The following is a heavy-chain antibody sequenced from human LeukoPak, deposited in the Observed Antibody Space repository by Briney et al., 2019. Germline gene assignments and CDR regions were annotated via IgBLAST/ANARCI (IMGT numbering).Heavy chain of an antibody. V-gene: IGHV1-2*02. J-gene: IGHJ6*03. D-gene: IGHD2-15*01. Sequence: GASVKVSCKASGFTFTGYYMHWVRQAPGQGLEWMGWINPNSGGTNYAQKFQGRVTMTRDTSITTAYMELTSLRSDDTAVYYCARDRSVVETTTMDVWGKGTTVTISS. CDR3: ARDRSVVETTTMDV. CDR1: GFTFTGYY. CDR2: INPNSGGT.